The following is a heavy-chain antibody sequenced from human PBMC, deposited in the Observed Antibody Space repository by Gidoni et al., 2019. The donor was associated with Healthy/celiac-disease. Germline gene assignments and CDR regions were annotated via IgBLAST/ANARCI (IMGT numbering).Heavy chain of an antibody. CDR3: ARGGGDGYNDPLLFDY. CDR1: GGPFSSYA. D-gene: IGHD3-16*01. V-gene: IGHV1-69*01. J-gene: IGHJ4*02. CDR2: IIPIFGTA. Sequence: QVQLVQSGAEVKKPGSSVKVSCKASGGPFSSYAISWVRQAPGQGLEWMGGIIPIFGTANYAQKFQGRVTITADESTSTAYMELSSLRSEDTAVYYCARGGGDGYNDPLLFDYWGQGTLVTVSS.